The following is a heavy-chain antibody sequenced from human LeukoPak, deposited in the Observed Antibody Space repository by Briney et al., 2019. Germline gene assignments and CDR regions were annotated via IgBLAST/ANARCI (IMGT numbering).Heavy chain of an antibody. D-gene: IGHD6-6*01. CDR1: GFTFSSYW. V-gene: IGHV3-7*01. CDR3: AKDFYQQLVQGYYFDY. Sequence: GGSLRLSCAASGFTFSSYWMSRVRQAPGKGLEWVANIKQDGSERYYVDSVKGRFTISRDNAKSTLYLQMSSLRAEDTAVYYCAKDFYQQLVQGYYFDYWGQGTLVAVSS. CDR2: IKQDGSER. J-gene: IGHJ4*02.